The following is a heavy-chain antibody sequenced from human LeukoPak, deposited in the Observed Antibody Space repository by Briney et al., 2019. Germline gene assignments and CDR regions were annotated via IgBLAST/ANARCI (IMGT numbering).Heavy chain of an antibody. CDR1: GYTFTTYD. Sequence: GASVKVSCKASGYTFTTYDMTWVRQATGQGLEWMGWINPNSGGTNYAQKFQGRVTMTRDTSISTAYMELSRLRSDDTAVYYCARDRYLVGATGGDAFDIWGQGTMVTVSS. J-gene: IGHJ3*02. CDR2: INPNSGGT. CDR3: ARDRYLVGATGGDAFDI. D-gene: IGHD1-26*01. V-gene: IGHV1-2*02.